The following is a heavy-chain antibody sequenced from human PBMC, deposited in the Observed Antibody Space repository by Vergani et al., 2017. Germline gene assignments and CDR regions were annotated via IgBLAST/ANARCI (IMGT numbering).Heavy chain of an antibody. CDR1: GFTLSNYD. J-gene: IGHJ4*02. CDR2: IQFDGSKT. V-gene: IGHV3-30*02. Sequence: QVQLVESGGGVVQRGGSLRLSCATSGFTLSNYDMQWIRQGPGKGLEFVAFIQFDGSKTYYADSVKGRFTLSRDFSKNTLYRQMNSLRTDDTATYYCAKHFRGWGIDYWGQGTQVIVSS. CDR3: AKHFRGWGIDY. D-gene: IGHD3-16*01.